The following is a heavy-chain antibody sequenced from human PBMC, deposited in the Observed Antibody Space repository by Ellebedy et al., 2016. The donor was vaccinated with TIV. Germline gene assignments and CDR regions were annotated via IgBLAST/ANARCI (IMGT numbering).Heavy chain of an antibody. V-gene: IGHV1-24*01. D-gene: IGHD2-15*01. J-gene: IGHJ4*02. Sequence: AASVKVSCKVSGYTLTELSMHWARQAPGKGLEWMGGFDPEDDNTIFAQNFQGRVTMTEDTSTDTAYLELRRLTSADTAVYYCVTSVSCGGTCYSFDSWGQGTLVTVSS. CDR2: FDPEDDNT. CDR3: VTSVSCGGTCYSFDS. CDR1: GYTLTELS.